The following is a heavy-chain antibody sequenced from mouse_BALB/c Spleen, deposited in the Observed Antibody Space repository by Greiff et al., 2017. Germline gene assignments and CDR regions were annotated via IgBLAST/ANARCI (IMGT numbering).Heavy chain of an antibody. Sequence: EVQLVETGGGLVQPKGSLKLSCAASGFTFNTNAMNWVRQAPGKGLEWVARIRSKSNNYATYYADSVKDRFTISRDDSQSMLYLQMNNLKTEDTAMYYCVRDWGGFAYWGQGTLVTVSA. CDR1: GFTFNTNA. V-gene: IGHV10S3*01. D-gene: IGHD4-1*01. CDR2: IRSKSNNYAT. CDR3: VRDWGGFAY. J-gene: IGHJ3*01.